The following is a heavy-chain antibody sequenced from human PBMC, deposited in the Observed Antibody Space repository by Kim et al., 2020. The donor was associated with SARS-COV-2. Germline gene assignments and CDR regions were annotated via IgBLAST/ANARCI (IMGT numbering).Heavy chain of an antibody. CDR1: DGYISSRSYY. CDR2: IFYSGNT. J-gene: IGHJ4*02. V-gene: IGHV4-39*01. Sequence: SETLSLTCTVSDGYISSRSYYWGWIRQPPAKGLEWIGSIFYSGNTYYNPSLKSRVTISVDTSKNQFSLKLSSVTAADTAVYYCARGGTPTFDYWGQGTLVTVSS. CDR3: ARGGTPTFDY.